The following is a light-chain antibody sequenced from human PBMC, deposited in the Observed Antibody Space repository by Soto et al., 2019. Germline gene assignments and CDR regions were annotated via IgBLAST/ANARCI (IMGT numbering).Light chain of an antibody. CDR3: CSYSDTYTYV. V-gene: IGLV2-11*01. CDR2: GVS. J-gene: IGLJ1*01. Sequence: QSALTQPRSVSESPGQSVTISCTGTSSVVGGYDYLSWYQQHPGKAPKLLIYGVSERPSGVPDRFSGSKSGSTASLTISGLEAEEEADYCCCSYSDTYTYVFGTGTKLTVL. CDR1: SSVVGGYDY.